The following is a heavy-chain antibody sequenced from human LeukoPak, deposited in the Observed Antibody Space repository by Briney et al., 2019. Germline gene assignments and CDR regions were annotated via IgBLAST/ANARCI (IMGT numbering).Heavy chain of an antibody. V-gene: IGHV3-48*03. CDR3: AREIYSNSDHDDAFDI. CDR1: GFTLSTYE. Sequence: GGSLRLSCVASGFTLSTYEMNWVRQAPGKGLEWVSYISSSSHLIFYADSVKGRFTISRDNARNSLYLQMSSLRAEDTALYYCAREIYSNSDHDDAFDIWGQGTMVTVSS. D-gene: IGHD5-12*01. J-gene: IGHJ3*02. CDR2: ISSSSHLI.